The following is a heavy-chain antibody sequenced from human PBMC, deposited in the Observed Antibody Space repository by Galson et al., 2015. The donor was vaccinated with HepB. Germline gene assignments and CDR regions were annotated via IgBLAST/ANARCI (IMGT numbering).Heavy chain of an antibody. J-gene: IGHJ4*02. D-gene: IGHD3/OR15-3a*01. CDR1: GFTFSKYW. CDR2: INQDGIEK. CDR3: ARGGHPFDY. Sequence: SLRLSCAASGFTFSKYWMSWVRQAPGKGLEWVANINQDGIEKYYVDSVKGRFTISRDNAKKSLYLQMNSLRAEDTAVYYCARGGHPFDYWGQGTLVTVSS. V-gene: IGHV3-7*01.